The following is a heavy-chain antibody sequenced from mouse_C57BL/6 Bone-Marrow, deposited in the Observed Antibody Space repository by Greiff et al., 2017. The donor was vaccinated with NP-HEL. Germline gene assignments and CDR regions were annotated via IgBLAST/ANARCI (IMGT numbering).Heavy chain of an antibody. J-gene: IGHJ4*01. Sequence: EVKLQESGPGLVKPSQSLSLTCSVTGYSITSGYYWNWIRQFPGNKLEWMGYISYDGSNNYNPSLKNRISITRDTSKNQFFLKLNSVTTEDTATYYCARAYDYDAGAMDYWGQGTSVTVSS. V-gene: IGHV3-6*01. CDR2: ISYDGSN. D-gene: IGHD2-4*01. CDR3: ARAYDYDAGAMDY. CDR1: GYSITSGYY.